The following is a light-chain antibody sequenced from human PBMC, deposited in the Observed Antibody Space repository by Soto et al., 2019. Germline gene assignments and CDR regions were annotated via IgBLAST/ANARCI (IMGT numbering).Light chain of an antibody. CDR1: QSVSSSY. J-gene: IGKJ1*01. CDR3: QQYGSSPWT. Sequence: DIVLTQSPGTLSSSPGERATLSCRASQSVSSSYLAWYQQKPGQAPRLLMYLASIRPTGIPDRFSGSGSGRNFTLAISGLEPEDFAGYSFQQYGSSPWTFGQATKLEIK. V-gene: IGKV3-20*01. CDR2: LAS.